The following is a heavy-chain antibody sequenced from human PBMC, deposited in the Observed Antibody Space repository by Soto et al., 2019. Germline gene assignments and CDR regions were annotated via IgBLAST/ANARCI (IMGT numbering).Heavy chain of an antibody. CDR1: GFTLSAYW. CDR2: INRDGSKK. Sequence: EVQLEESGGDLVQPGGSLRLSCAASGFTLSAYWMTWVRQAPGKGLEWVANINRDGSKKSYLDSVRGRFTISGDNVGNSLYLQMDSLRADDTALYDCARDVSPGSSSLYLDAFEIWGQGTMVTVSS. CDR3: ARDVSPGSSSLYLDAFEI. J-gene: IGHJ3*02. V-gene: IGHV3-7*05. D-gene: IGHD6-13*01.